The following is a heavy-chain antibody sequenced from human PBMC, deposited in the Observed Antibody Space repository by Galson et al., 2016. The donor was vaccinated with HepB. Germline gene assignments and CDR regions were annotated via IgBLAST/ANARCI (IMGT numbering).Heavy chain of an antibody. V-gene: IGHV4-39*01. J-gene: IGHJ4*02. CDR1: GGPISDGDSY. CDR3: ARNKTHYDFSTGSPSRGNYFDS. D-gene: IGHD3-3*01. CDR2: IYYSGST. Sequence: SETLSLTCSVSGGPISDGDSYWGWLRQSSGKGLEWFGSIYYSGSTYYNPSFKSRVTISVDMSKNQFSLSLTSVTAADTGVFYCARNKTHYDFSTGSPSRGNYFDSWGPGVLVTVSS.